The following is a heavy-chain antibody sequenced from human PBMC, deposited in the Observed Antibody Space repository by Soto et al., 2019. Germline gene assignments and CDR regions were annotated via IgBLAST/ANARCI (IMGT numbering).Heavy chain of an antibody. D-gene: IGHD3-10*01. V-gene: IGHV3-15*07. J-gene: IGHJ6*02. Sequence: GGSLRLSCAASGFTFSNAWMNWVRQAPGKGLEWVGRIKSKTDGGTTDYAAPVKGRFTISRDDSKNTLYLQMNSLKTEDTAVYYCTTALWFGPQRRMDVWGQGTTVTVSS. CDR2: IKSKTDGGTT. CDR1: GFTFSNAW. CDR3: TTALWFGPQRRMDV.